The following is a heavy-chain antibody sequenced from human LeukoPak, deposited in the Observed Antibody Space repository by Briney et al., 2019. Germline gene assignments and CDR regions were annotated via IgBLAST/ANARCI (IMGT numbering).Heavy chain of an antibody. CDR3: ARHYYDFWSGYYNNNWFDP. CDR2: IYHSGST. Sequence: SETLSLTCAVSGYSISSGYYWGWIRQPPGKRLEWIGSIYHSGSTYYNPSLKSRVTISVDTSKNQFSLKLSSVTAADTAVYYCARHYYDFWSGYYNNNWFDPWGQGTLVTVSS. D-gene: IGHD3-3*01. CDR1: GYSISSGYY. J-gene: IGHJ5*02. V-gene: IGHV4-38-2*01.